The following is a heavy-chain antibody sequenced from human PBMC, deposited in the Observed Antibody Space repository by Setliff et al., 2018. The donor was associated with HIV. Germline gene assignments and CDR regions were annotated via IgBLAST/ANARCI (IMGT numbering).Heavy chain of an antibody. CDR3: ARRYRIAARPKWFDP. CDR2: INHSGST. D-gene: IGHD6-6*01. V-gene: IGHV4-34*01. J-gene: IGHJ5*02. Sequence: PGGSLRLSCAASGFTFSDYYMSWIRQAPGKGLEWIGEINHSGSTNYNPSLKSRVTISEDTSKNQFSLKLWSVTASDTAVYYCARRYRIAARPKWFDPWGQGTLVTVS. CDR1: GFTFSDYY.